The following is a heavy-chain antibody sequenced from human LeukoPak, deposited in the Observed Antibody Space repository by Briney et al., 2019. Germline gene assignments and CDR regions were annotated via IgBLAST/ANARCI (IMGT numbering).Heavy chain of an antibody. Sequence: SETLSLTCTVSGYSISSGYYWGWIRQPPGKGLEWIGSIYHSGSTYYNPSLKSRVTISVDTSKNQFSLKLSSVTAADTAVYYCARQRLERRSVALFRRASEDKQYYFDYWGQGTLVTVSS. CDR2: IYHSGST. V-gene: IGHV4-38-2*02. J-gene: IGHJ4*02. CDR1: GYSISSGYY. D-gene: IGHD1-1*01. CDR3: ARQRLERRSVALFRRASEDKQYYFDY.